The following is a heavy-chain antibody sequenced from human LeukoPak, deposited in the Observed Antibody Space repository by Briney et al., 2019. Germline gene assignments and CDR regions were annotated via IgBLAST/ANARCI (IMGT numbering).Heavy chain of an antibody. D-gene: IGHD2-8*02. J-gene: IGHJ4*02. CDR3: AKLVGY. CDR2: ITGSGGTT. CDR1: GFXFSSSA. V-gene: IGHV3-23*01. Sequence: GGSLRLSCAASGFXFSSSAMSWVRQAPGKGLEWVSVITGSGGTTYYADSVKGRFTISRDISKNTLYLQMNSLRAEDTAVYFCAKLVGYWGQGTLVTVSS.